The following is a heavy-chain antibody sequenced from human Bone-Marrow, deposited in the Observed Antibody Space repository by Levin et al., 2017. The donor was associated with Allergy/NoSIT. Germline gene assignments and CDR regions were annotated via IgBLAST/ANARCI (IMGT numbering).Heavy chain of an antibody. V-gene: IGHV3-74*01. D-gene: IGHD6-19*01. J-gene: IGHJ4*02. Sequence: GESLKISCAASGFTFSSYWMHWVRQAPGKGLVWVSRINSDGSSTSYADSVKGRFTISRDNAKNTLYLQMNSLRAEDTAVYYCASVGAASVAGADYWGQGTLVTVSS. CDR1: GFTFSSYW. CDR3: ASVGAASVAGADY. CDR2: INSDGSST.